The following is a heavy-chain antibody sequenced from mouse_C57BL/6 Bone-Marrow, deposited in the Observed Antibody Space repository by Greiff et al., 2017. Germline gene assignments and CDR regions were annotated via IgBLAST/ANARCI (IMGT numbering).Heavy chain of an antibody. V-gene: IGHV1-54*01. CDR3: AREGYYGSSYFDY. J-gene: IGHJ2*01. D-gene: IGHD1-1*01. CDR1: GYAFTNYL. CDR2: INPGSGGT. Sequence: VQLQQSGAELVRPGTSVKVSCKASGYAFTNYLIEWVKQRPGQGLEWIGVINPGSGGTNYNEKFKGKATLTADKSSSTAYMQLSSLTSEDSAVYFGAREGYYGSSYFDYWGQGTTLTVSS.